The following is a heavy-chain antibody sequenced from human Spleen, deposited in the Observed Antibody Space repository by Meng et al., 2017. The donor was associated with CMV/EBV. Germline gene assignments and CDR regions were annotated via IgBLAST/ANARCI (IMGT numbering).Heavy chain of an antibody. D-gene: IGHD1-20*01. CDR1: GFTFSKES. CDR2: ISSSSSNI. J-gene: IGHJ4*02. Sequence: GGSLRLSCAASGFTFSKESMNWVRQTPGKGLEWVSSISSSSSNIEYADSVKGRFSISRDNAKTSLFLQMNSLRLEDTALYYCATYNWNDGTFDSWGQGTLVTVSS. V-gene: IGHV3-21*01. CDR3: ATYNWNDGTFDS.